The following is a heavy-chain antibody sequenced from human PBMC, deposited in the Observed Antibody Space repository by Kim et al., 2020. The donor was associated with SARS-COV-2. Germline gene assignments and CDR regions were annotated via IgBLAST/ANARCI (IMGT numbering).Heavy chain of an antibody. D-gene: IGHD3-22*01. CDR2: IDWDDDK. V-gene: IGHV2-70*11. J-gene: IGHJ4*02. Sequence: SGPTLVKPTQTLTLTCTFSGFSLSTSGMCVSWIRQPPGKALEWLARIDWDDDKYYSTSLKTRLTISKDTSKNQVVRTMTNMDPVDTATYYCARMRGYYYDSRGYNYPIDYWGQGTLVTVSS. CDR3: ARMRGYYYDSRGYNYPIDY. CDR1: GFSLSTSGMC.